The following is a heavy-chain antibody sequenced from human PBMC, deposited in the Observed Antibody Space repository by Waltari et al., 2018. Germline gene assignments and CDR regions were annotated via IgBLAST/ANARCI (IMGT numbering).Heavy chain of an antibody. J-gene: IGHJ4*02. V-gene: IGHV4-59*01. D-gene: IGHD2-15*01. CDR3: ASILCSGGSCPVDY. Sequence: QVQLQESGPGLVKPSETLSLTCTVSGGSISSYYWSWIRQPPGKGLEWIGYIYYSGSTTYNPSLKSRVTISVDTSKNQFSLKLSSVTAADTAVYYCASILCSGGSCPVDYWGQGTLVTVSS. CDR2: IYYSGST. CDR1: GGSISSYY.